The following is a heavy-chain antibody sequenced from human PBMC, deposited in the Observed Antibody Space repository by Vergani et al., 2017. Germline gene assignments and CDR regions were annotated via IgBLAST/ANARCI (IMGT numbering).Heavy chain of an antibody. CDR1: GFTLSDHV. J-gene: IGHJ6*03. D-gene: IGHD2/OR15-2a*01. Sequence: EVQLVESGGGLVQPGGSLRLSCAASGFTLSDHVMDWVRQGPGKGLEWVGRSRNKARSYTTEYSASVKGRFTISRDNSQNTVNLQMNSLRVDDTAVYYCAKDLGGCNSISCSYYLDVWGKGTTVTV. CDR3: AKDLGGCNSISCSYYLDV. CDR2: SRNKARSYTT. V-gene: IGHV3-72*01.